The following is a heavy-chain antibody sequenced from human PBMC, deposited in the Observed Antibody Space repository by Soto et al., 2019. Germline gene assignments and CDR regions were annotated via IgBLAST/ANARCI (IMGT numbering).Heavy chain of an antibody. D-gene: IGHD1-26*01. CDR3: ARDGTSITKIRRNDY. J-gene: IGHJ4*02. V-gene: IGHV3-7*01. CDR1: GSMFGDYW. Sequence: EVQLVEPGGCLVHPGWSLRLTCAASGSMFGDYWMIWACKAPRKGLEWVASIKEDGSENFYVDSVKGRFTISRDNTKNSLYLQMNSLRGEDTAVYYCARDGTSITKIRRNDYWGQGTLVTVSS. CDR2: IKEDGSEN.